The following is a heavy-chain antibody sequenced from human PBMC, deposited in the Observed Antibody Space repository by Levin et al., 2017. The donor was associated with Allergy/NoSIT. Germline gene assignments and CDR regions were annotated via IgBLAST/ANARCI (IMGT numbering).Heavy chain of an antibody. CDR2: ISSSSSYI. CDR3: ARDSAYSSSSDY. J-gene: IGHJ4*02. D-gene: IGHD6-6*01. CDR1: GFTFSSYS. Sequence: GESLKISCAASGFTFSSYSMNWVRQAPGKGLEWVSSISSSSSYIYYADSVKGRFTISRDNAKNSLYLQMNSLRAEDTAVYYCARDSAYSSSSDYWGQGTLVTVSS. V-gene: IGHV3-21*01.